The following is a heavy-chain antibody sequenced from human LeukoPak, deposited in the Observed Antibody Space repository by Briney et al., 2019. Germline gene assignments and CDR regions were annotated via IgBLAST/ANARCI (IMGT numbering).Heavy chain of an antibody. CDR1: GGPISSSSYY. Sequence: SETLSLTCTVSGGPISSSSYYWGWIRQPPGKGLEWIGSIYYSGSTYYNPSLKSRVTISVDTSKNQFSLKLSSVTAADTAVYYCARDYRKYYDILTGYPDYFDYWGQGTLVTVSS. D-gene: IGHD3-9*01. CDR3: ARDYRKYYDILTGYPDYFDY. CDR2: IYYSGST. J-gene: IGHJ4*02. V-gene: IGHV4-39*07.